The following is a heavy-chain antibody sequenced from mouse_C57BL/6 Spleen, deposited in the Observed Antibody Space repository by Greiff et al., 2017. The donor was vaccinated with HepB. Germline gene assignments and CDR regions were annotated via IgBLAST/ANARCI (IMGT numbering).Heavy chain of an antibody. CDR2: IYPGDGDT. CDR1: GYAFSSSW. J-gene: IGHJ1*03. D-gene: IGHD2-3*01. V-gene: IGHV1-82*01. Sequence: VKLQQSGPELVKPGASVKISCKASGYAFSSSWMNWVKQRPGKGLEWIGRIYPGDGDTNYNGKFKGKATLTADKSSSTAYMQLSSLASEDSAVYFCAREIYDGYWYFDVWGTGTTVTVSS. CDR3: AREIYDGYWYFDV.